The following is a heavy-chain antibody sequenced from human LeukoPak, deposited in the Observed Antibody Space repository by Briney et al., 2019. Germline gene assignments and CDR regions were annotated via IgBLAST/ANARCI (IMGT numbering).Heavy chain of an antibody. V-gene: IGHV3-48*04. CDR1: GFTFSTYS. J-gene: IGHJ4*02. CDR2: ISSTGTM. Sequence: PGGSLRLSCAASGFTFSTYSMNWVRQAPGKGLEWVSYISSTGTMYYADSVKGRFTISRDNAKNSLYLEMNSLRAEDTAVYYCARDQGNWNIDFWGQGTLVTVSS. D-gene: IGHD1/OR15-1a*01. CDR3: ARDQGNWNIDF.